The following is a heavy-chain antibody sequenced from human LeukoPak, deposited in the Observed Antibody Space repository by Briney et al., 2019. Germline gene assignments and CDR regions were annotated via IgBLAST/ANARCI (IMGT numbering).Heavy chain of an antibody. CDR3: AKDGGQFYDSSGYIDY. CDR1: GFTFSSYG. CDR2: LSYDGSNK. Sequence: GMSLRLSCAASGFTFSSYGMHWVRQAPGKGLEWVAVLSYDGSNKYYADSVKGRFTISRDNSKNTLYLQMNSLRAEDTAVYYCAKDGGQFYDSSGYIDYWGQGTLVTVSS. D-gene: IGHD3-22*01. J-gene: IGHJ4*02. V-gene: IGHV3-30*18.